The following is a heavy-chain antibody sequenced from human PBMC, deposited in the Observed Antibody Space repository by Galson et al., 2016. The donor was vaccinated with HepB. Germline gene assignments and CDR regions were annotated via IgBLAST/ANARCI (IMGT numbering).Heavy chain of an antibody. J-gene: IGHJ4*02. CDR1: GGTFSYHA. Sequence: SCKASGGTFSYHAISWVRQAPGQGLEWMGGIIPMSDTADYAQKFQDRVTITADESTSTVHMELSSLRSDDTAMYYCARTGSSSAIYFDYWGQGTLVTVSA. V-gene: IGHV1-69*01. D-gene: IGHD6-13*01. CDR3: ARTGSSSAIYFDY. CDR2: IIPMSDTA.